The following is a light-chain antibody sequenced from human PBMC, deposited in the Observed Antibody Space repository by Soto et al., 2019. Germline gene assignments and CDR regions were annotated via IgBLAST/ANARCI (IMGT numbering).Light chain of an antibody. CDR1: QSVSSD. CDR3: QQYRSWPRT. CDR2: AAS. J-gene: IGKJ1*01. V-gene: IGKV3-15*01. Sequence: EIVMTQSPATLSVSPGERATVSCRASQSVSSDLAWYQQKPGQTPCLLIYAASTRATGIPARFSGSGSGTEFTLTISSLQSEDFAVYYCQQYRSWPRTFGQGTKVEI.